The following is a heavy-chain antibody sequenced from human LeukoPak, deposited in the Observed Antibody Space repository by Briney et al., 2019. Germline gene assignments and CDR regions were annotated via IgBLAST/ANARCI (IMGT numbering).Heavy chain of an antibody. CDR1: GFTVSGNF. V-gene: IGHV3-66*01. J-gene: IGHJ4*02. D-gene: IGHD3-3*01. Sequence: PGGSLRLSCAASGFTVSGNFMSWVRQAPGKGLEWVSVIYRGGDTYYADSVKGRFTISRDNAKNSLYLQMNSLRAEDTAVYYCARASTILSPEIYWGQGTLVTVSS. CDR2: IYRGGDT. CDR3: ARASTILSPEIY.